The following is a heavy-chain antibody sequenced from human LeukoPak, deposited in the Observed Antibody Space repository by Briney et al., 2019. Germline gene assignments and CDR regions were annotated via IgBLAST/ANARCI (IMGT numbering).Heavy chain of an antibody. Sequence: GESLKISCKDSGDRFTSYWIGWVRQMPGKGLEWMGIIYPGDSDTKYSPPFQGQVTISVDKSISTAYLQWNSLKASDTAMYYCARRAISGWSLDFWGQGTLVTVSS. CDR1: GDRFTSYW. CDR2: IYPGDSDT. D-gene: IGHD6-19*01. V-gene: IGHV5-51*01. J-gene: IGHJ4*02. CDR3: ARRAISGWSLDF.